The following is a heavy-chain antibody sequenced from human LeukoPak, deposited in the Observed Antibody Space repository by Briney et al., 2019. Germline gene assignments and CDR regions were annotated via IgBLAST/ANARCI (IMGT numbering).Heavy chain of an antibody. J-gene: IGHJ4*02. CDR1: GYTFTSYG. CDR2: ISAYIGNT. D-gene: IGHD2-15*01. V-gene: IGHV1-18*01. Sequence: GASVKVSCKASGYTFTSYGISWVRQAPGQGLEWMGWISAYIGNTNYAQKLQGRVTMTTDTSTSTAYMELRSLRSDDTAVYYYARVGCSGGSCYIPFPFDYWAREPWSPSPQ. CDR3: ARVGCSGGSCYIPFPFDY.